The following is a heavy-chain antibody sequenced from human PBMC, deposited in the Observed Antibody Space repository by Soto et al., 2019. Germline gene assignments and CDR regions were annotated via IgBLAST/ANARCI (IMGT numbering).Heavy chain of an antibody. CDR2: IKQDGSEK. J-gene: IGHJ6*02. V-gene: IGHV3-7*01. CDR1: GFTFSSYW. D-gene: IGHD3-10*01. CDR3: ARDREEVLLWFGASYYYGMDV. Sequence: PGGSLRLSCAASGFTFSSYWMSWVRQAPGKGLEWVANIKQDGSEKYYVDSVKGRFTISRDNAKNSLYLQMNSLRAEDTAVYYCARDREEVLLWFGASYYYGMDVWGQGTTVTVSS.